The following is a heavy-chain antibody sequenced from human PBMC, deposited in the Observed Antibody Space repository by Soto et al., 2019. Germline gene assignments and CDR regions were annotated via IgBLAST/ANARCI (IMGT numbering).Heavy chain of an antibody. J-gene: IGHJ4*02. V-gene: IGHV3-53*01. D-gene: IGHD1-26*01. CDR1: VFTVSSNY. CDR3: ARGASYSGSYYTLDY. CDR2: IYSGGST. Sequence: GRSLRLSCSASVFTVSSNYMSWCRQAPGKGLEWVSVIYSGGSTYYADSVKGRFTISRDNSKNTLYLQMNSLRAEDTAVYYCARGASYSGSYYTLDYWGQGALVTVSS.